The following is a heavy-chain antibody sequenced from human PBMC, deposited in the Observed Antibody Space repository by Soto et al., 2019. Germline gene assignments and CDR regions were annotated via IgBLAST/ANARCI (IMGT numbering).Heavy chain of an antibody. V-gene: IGHV3-23*01. Sequence: XLSFAASGFTFSSYAMSWVRQAPGKGLEWVSAISGSGGSTYYADSVKGRFTISRDNSKNTLYLQMNSLRAEDTAVYYCAKDRLRFLEWLFDAFDIWGQGTMVTV. J-gene: IGHJ3*02. CDR1: GFTFSSYA. CDR3: AKDRLRFLEWLFDAFDI. D-gene: IGHD3-3*01. CDR2: ISGSGGST.